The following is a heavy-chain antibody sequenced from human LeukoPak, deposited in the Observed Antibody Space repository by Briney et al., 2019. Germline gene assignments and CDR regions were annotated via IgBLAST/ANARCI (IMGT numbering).Heavy chain of an antibody. CDR3: AKDVIMNPTGPLDY. D-gene: IGHD3-16*01. CDR2: ISWNSGSI. J-gene: IGHJ4*02. CDR1: GFTFGDYA. Sequence: PGGSLRLSCAASGFTFGDYAMHWVRQAPGKGLEWVSGISWNSGSIGYADSVQGRFTISRDNAKNSLYLQMNSLRAEDTALYYCAKDVIMNPTGPLDYWGQGTLVTVSS. V-gene: IGHV3-9*01.